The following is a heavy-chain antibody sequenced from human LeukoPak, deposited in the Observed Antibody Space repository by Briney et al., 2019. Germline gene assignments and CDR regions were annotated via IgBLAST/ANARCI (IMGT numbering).Heavy chain of an antibody. CDR1: GFTFSSYW. Sequence: PGGSLRLSCAASGFTFSSYWMSWVRQAPGKGLEWVDNIKQDGSEKYYVDSVKGRFTISRDNAKNSLYLQMNSLGAEDTAVYYSARDSGSYGSGAFDVGGQAKMVTVSS. D-gene: IGHD1-26*01. CDR2: IKQDGSEK. V-gene: IGHV3-7*01. J-gene: IGHJ3*01. CDR3: ARDSGSYGSGAFDV.